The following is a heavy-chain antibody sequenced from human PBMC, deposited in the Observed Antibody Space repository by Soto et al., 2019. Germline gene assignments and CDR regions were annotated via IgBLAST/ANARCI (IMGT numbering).Heavy chain of an antibody. CDR2: ISAYNGNT. V-gene: IGHV1-18*01. J-gene: IGHJ3*02. CDR3: ARDGMIVVRDAFDI. CDR1: GYTFTGFV. Sequence: ASVKVSCKPPGYTFTGFVISGLRQAPGQGVEGMGGISAYNGNTNDAQKIQRRVTMTTDTSTSTAYMELRSLRSDDTAVYYCARDGMIVVRDAFDIWGQGTMVTVSS. D-gene: IGHD3-22*01.